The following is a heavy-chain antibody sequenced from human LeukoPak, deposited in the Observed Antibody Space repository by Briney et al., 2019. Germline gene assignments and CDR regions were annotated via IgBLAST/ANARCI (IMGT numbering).Heavy chain of an antibody. CDR2: MRQDGSEK. CDR1: GFRFSDYW. CDR3: ARGSRQGGTCDY. Sequence: HPGGSLRLSCAASGFRFSDYWMTWVRQAPGNGLEWVANMRQDGSEKNYVDSVKGRFTISRDNAQNLLYLQMDSLRAEDTAIYYCARGSRQGGTCDYWGQGTLVTVSS. D-gene: IGHD3-16*01. J-gene: IGHJ4*02. V-gene: IGHV3-7*01.